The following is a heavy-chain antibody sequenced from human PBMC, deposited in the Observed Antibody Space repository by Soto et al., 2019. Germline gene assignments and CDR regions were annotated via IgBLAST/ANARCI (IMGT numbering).Heavy chain of an antibody. V-gene: IGHV1-3*01. D-gene: IGHD2-15*01. CDR2: INAGNGNT. Sequence: GASVKVSCKASGYTFTSYDMHWVRQAPGQRLEWMGWINAGNGNTKYSQKFQGRVTMTRDTSTSTVYMELSSLRSEDTAVYYCARVGCSGGSCYAVDYWGQGTLVTVSS. J-gene: IGHJ4*02. CDR3: ARVGCSGGSCYAVDY. CDR1: GYTFTSYD.